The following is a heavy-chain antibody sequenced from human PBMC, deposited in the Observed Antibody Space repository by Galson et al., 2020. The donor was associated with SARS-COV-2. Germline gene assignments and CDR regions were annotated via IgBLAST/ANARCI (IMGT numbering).Heavy chain of an antibody. CDR2: TYYRSKWYN. V-gene: IGHV6-1*01. CDR3: ARDTRDSLVPYYYDSSAPNWFDP. CDR1: GDSVSSNSAA. D-gene: IGHD3-22*01. J-gene: IGHJ5*02. Sequence: SQTLSLTCAISGDSVSSNSAAWNWIRQSPSRGLEWLGRTYYRSKWYNDYAVSVKSRITINPDTSKNQFSLQLNSVTPEDTAVYYCARDTRDSLVPYYYDSSAPNWFDPWGQGTLVTVSS.